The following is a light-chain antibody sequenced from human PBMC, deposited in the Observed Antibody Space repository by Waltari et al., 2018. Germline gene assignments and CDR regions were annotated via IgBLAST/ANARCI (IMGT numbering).Light chain of an antibody. Sequence: EIVMTQSPATLSVSPGERATLSCRASQSVSSNLAWYQQKPGQAPRPLIYGASTRATGIPARFSGSGSGTEFTLTISSLQSEDFAVYYCQQYNNWPTLTFGPGTKVDIK. CDR1: QSVSSN. V-gene: IGKV3-15*01. J-gene: IGKJ3*01. CDR3: QQYNNWPTLT. CDR2: GAS.